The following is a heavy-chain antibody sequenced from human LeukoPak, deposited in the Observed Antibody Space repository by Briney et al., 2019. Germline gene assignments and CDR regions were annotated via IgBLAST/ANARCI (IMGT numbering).Heavy chain of an antibody. CDR3: AKIVVSGIVY. CDR2: ICDSGACT. J-gene: IGHJ4*02. D-gene: IGHD6-19*01. CDR1: GFTVSGNY. Sequence: PGGSLRLSCAASGFTVSGNYMSWVRQAPGKGLEWVSSICDSGACTFYGDSVNGRFTVSRDNSENTLYLQMNSLRVEDTAVYYCAKIVVSGIVYWGQGTLVTVSS. V-gene: IGHV3-23*01.